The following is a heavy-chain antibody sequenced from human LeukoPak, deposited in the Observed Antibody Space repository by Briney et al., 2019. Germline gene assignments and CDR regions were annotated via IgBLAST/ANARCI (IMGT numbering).Heavy chain of an antibody. CDR2: INPNSGDT. J-gene: IGHJ5*02. CDR1: GYPFTGYY. CDR3: ARVQYQLLFEGNWFDP. Sequence: GESLQISCKASGYPFTGYYIHWVRQAPGQGLEWMGWINPNSGDTNYAQKFQGRVTMTRDTSISTAYMDLNSLISDDTAVYYCARVQYQLLFEGNWFDPWGQGTLVTVSS. V-gene: IGHV1-2*02. D-gene: IGHD2-2*01.